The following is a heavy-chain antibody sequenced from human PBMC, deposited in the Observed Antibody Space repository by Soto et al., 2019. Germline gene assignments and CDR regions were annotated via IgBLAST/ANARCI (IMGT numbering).Heavy chain of an antibody. CDR1: GFTFRSSD. Sequence: EVQVLESGGGLVQPGGSLRLSCVASGFTFRSSDMSWVRQAPGKGLEWVASISAGGDTKYNAASVKGRFTISRDNSKNTVYRQMNTLTVEDTAIYYCASRSARSGSLKLPYWFDPGGQGALVTVSS. D-gene: IGHD1-26*01. V-gene: IGHV3-23*01. CDR2: ISAGGDTK. J-gene: IGHJ5*02. CDR3: ASRSARSGSLKLPYWFDP.